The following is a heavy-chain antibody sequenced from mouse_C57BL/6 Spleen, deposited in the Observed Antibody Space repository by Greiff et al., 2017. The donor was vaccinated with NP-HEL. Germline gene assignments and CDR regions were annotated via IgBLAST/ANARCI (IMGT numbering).Heavy chain of an antibody. D-gene: IGHD1-1*01. V-gene: IGHV1-81*01. J-gene: IGHJ4*01. Sequence: QVQLQQSGAELARPGASVKLSCKASGYTFTSYGISWVKQRTGQGLEWIGEIYPRSGNTYYIEKFKGKATLTADKSSSTAYMELRSLTSEDSAVYYCASTEGGMDYWGQGTSVTVSS. CDR1: GYTFTSYG. CDR3: ASTEGGMDY. CDR2: IYPRSGNT.